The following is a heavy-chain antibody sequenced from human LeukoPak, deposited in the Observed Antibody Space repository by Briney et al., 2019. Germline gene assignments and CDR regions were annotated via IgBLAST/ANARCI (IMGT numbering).Heavy chain of an antibody. V-gene: IGHV1-2*02. CDR1: GFTFTDYY. D-gene: IGHD1-26*01. J-gene: IGHJ4*02. CDR3: ARGRGLEGATTG. CDR2: INPNSGGT. Sequence: GASVKVSCKASGFTFTDYYLHWVRQAPGQGLEWMGWINPNSGGTNYAQKFQGRVTMTRDTSISTAYMELSRLRSDDTAVYYCARGRGLEGATTGWGQGTLVTVSS.